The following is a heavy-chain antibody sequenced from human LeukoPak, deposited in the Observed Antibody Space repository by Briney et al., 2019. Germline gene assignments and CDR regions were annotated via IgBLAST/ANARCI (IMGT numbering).Heavy chain of an antibody. Sequence: GGSLRLSCAASGFTFSSYAVHWVRQAPGKGLEWVAVISYDGSNKYYADSVKGRFTISRDNSKNTLYLQMNSLRAEDTAVYYCARVSYKAIFGVVVPKATRYYFDYWGQGTLVTVSS. V-gene: IGHV3-30-3*01. D-gene: IGHD3-3*01. CDR3: ARVSYKAIFGVVVPKATRYYFDY. CDR2: ISYDGSNK. J-gene: IGHJ4*02. CDR1: GFTFSSYA.